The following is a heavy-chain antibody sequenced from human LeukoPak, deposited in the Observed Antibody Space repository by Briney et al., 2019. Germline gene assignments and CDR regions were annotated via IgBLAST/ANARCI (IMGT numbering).Heavy chain of an antibody. CDR1: GGSFSGYY. D-gene: IGHD6-13*01. CDR3: ARGGGSSWYYY. V-gene: IGHV4-34*01. J-gene: IGHJ4*02. CDR2: INHSGST. Sequence: SETLSLTCAVYGGSFSGYYWSWIRQPPGKGREWIGEINHSGSTNYNPSLKSRVTISVDTSKNQFSLKLSSVTAADTAVYYCARGGGSSWYYYWGQGTLVTVSS.